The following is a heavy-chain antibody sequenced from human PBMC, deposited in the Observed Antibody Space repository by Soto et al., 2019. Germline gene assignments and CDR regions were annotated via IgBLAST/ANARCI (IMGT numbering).Heavy chain of an antibody. CDR2: IFPSGTT. Sequence: PSETLSLTCGVSGGSLIGATYSFNRIRQPPGKGLEWIGYIFPSGTTYYNPSLKSRVTISIDVSKNQFSLSLRSLTAADTAVYYCARGREFDYWSQGTLVTVSS. CDR3: ARGREFDY. J-gene: IGHJ4*02. CDR1: GGSLIGATYS. V-gene: IGHV4-30-2*01.